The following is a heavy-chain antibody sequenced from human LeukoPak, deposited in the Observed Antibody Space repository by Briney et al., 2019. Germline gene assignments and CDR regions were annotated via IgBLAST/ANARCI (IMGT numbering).Heavy chain of an antibody. V-gene: IGHV3-66*02. Sequence: GGSLRLSCAASGFTVSSNYMSWVRQAPGKGLEWVSVIYSGGSTYYADSVKGRFTISRDNSKNTLYLQMNSLRAEDTAVYYCAKTNYYDSSGYQDYWGQGTLVTVSS. CDR2: IYSGGST. D-gene: IGHD3-22*01. CDR3: AKTNYYDSSGYQDY. CDR1: GFTVSSNY. J-gene: IGHJ4*02.